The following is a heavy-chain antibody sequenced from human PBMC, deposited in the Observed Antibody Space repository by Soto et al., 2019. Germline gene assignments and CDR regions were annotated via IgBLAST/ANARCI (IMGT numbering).Heavy chain of an antibody. J-gene: IGHJ4*02. V-gene: IGHV3-53*01. D-gene: IGHD6-13*01. Sequence: EVQLVESGGGLIQPGGSLRLSCAASGFTVRSNYMGWVRQAPGRGLEWVSSIYSGGRTYYADSVEGRFTISRDNSKNTLYLEMNSLRDEDTAVYYGAREQLAYFDDWGQGTLVTVSS. CDR1: GFTVRSNY. CDR2: IYSGGRT. CDR3: AREQLAYFDD.